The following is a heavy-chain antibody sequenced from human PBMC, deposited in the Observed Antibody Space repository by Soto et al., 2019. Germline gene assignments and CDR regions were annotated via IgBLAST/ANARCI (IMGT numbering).Heavy chain of an antibody. V-gene: IGHV1-24*01. Sequence: ASVKVSCKVSGYTLTELSMHWVRQAPGKGLEWMGGFDPEDGETIYAQKFQGRVTMTEDTSTDTAYMELSSLRSEDTAVYYCETMNLCYDSYCVHYWGQGTLVTVSS. D-gene: IGHD2-8*02. J-gene: IGHJ4*02. CDR3: ETMNLCYDSYCVHY. CDR2: FDPEDGET. CDR1: GYTLTELS.